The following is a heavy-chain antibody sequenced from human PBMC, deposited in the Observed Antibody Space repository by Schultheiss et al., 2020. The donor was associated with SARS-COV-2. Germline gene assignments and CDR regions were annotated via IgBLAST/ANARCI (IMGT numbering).Heavy chain of an antibody. V-gene: IGHV4-34*01. CDR3: ARWGGVLMVYAILGVHYGMDV. CDR1: GGSFSDYY. Sequence: SETLSLTCAVYGGSFSDYYWSWIRQPPGKGLEWIGYIYYSGSTNYNPSLKSRVTISVDTSKNQFSLKLSSVTAADTAVYYCARWGGVLMVYAILGVHYGMDVLGQGTTVTVSS. D-gene: IGHD2-8*01. CDR2: IYYSGST. J-gene: IGHJ6*02.